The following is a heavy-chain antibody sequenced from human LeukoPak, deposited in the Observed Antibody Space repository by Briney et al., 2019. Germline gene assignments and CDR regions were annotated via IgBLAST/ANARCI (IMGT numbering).Heavy chain of an antibody. D-gene: IGHD2-15*01. CDR2: IYYSGST. Sequence: SQTLSLTCTVSGGSISSGDYYWSWIRQPPGKGLEWIGYIYYSGSTYYNPSLKSRVTISVDTSKNQFSLKLSSVTAADTAVDYCARAPAATNWFDPWGQGTLVTVSS. CDR3: ARAPAATNWFDP. CDR1: GGSISSGDYY. J-gene: IGHJ5*02. V-gene: IGHV4-30-4*08.